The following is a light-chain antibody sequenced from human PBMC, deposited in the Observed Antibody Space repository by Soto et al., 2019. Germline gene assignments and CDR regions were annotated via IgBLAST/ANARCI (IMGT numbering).Light chain of an antibody. CDR2: GAS. Sequence: EIVMTQSPATLSVSPWERATLSCRASQSVSSNLAWYQQKPGQTPRLLIYGASSWATGIPARFSGSGSGTEFTLTISSLQSEDFAVYYCQQYNNWPRTFGQGTKV. J-gene: IGKJ1*01. CDR1: QSVSSN. CDR3: QQYNNWPRT. V-gene: IGKV3D-15*01.